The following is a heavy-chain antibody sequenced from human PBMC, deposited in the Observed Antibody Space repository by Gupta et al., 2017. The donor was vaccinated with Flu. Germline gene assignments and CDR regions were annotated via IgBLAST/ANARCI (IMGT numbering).Heavy chain of an antibody. D-gene: IGHD6-19*01. V-gene: IGHV1-18*01. CDR1: GYTFTSYG. CDR2: ISAYNGNK. Sequence: QVQLLQSGAEVKKPGASVKVSCKASGYTFTSYGISWVRQAPGQGLEWMGWISAYNGNKNDAQKLQGRGTMTTDTSTSTAYRELRSLRSDDTAVYYWARGAGYSSGWGDWGQGTLVTVSS. CDR3: ARGAGYSSGWGD. J-gene: IGHJ4*02.